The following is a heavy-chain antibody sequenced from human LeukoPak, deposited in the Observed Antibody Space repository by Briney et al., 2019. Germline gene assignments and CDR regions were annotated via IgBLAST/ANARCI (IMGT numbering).Heavy chain of an antibody. J-gene: IGHJ4*02. V-gene: IGHV3-48*04. CDR2: ISSSSSTI. CDR3: ARVLDY. Sequence: GGSLRLSCAASGFTFSSYSMNWVRQAPGKGLEWVSYISSSSSTIYYADSVKGRFTISRDNAKNSLYLQMNSLGAEDTAVYYCARVLDYWGQGTLVTVSS. CDR1: GFTFSSYS.